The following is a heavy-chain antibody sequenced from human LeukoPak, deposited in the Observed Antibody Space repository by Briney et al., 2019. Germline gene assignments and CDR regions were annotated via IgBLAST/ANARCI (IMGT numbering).Heavy chain of an antibody. Sequence: GGSLRLSCAASGFTFSSYAMSWVRQAPGKGLGWVSAISGSGGSTYYADSVKGRFTISRDNSKNTLYLQMNSLRAEDTAVYYCAKDRIQDYGVGGYFDYWGQGTLVTVSS. CDR1: GFTFSSYA. J-gene: IGHJ4*02. CDR2: ISGSGGST. CDR3: AKDRIQDYGVGGYFDY. V-gene: IGHV3-23*01. D-gene: IGHD4-17*01.